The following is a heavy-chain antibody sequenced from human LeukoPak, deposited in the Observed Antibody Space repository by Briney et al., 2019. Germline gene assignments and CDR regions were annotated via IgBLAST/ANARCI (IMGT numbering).Heavy chain of an antibody. D-gene: IGHD2/OR15-2a*01. Sequence: PGGSLRLSCAASGFTLSTYWMSWVRQAPGKGLEWVANIKEDGSEKYYVDSVKGRFTISRDNARNSLYLQMDNLRAEDTGVYYCARDFYDGFALDYWGQGTLVTVSS. CDR2: IKEDGSEK. V-gene: IGHV3-7*01. J-gene: IGHJ4*02. CDR1: GFTLSTYW. CDR3: ARDFYDGFALDY.